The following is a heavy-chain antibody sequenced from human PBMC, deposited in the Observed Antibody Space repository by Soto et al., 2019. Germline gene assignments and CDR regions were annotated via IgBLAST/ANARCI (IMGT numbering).Heavy chain of an antibody. Sequence: QVQLVESGGGLVEPGGSLRLSCAASGFTLSDYYMSWVRQAPGKGLEWLSYISSSSTTVYYVDSVKGRFTISRDNAKNSLYLQMDSLRVEDTAVYYCARDGVLATGPIEHWGQGAQVTVSS. CDR2: ISSSSTTV. D-gene: IGHD5-12*01. V-gene: IGHV3-11*01. CDR1: GFTLSDYY. CDR3: ARDGVLATGPIEH. J-gene: IGHJ1*01.